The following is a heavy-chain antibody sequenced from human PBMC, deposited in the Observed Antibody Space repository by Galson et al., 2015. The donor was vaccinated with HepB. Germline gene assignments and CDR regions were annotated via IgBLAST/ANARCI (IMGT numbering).Heavy chain of an antibody. CDR3: TRAPYYDFWRSAFDI. CDR1: GFTFGDYA. J-gene: IGHJ3*02. Sequence: SLRLSCAASGFTFGDYAMSWFRQAPGKGLEWVGFIRSKAYGGTTEYAASVKGRFTISRDDSKSIAYLQMNSLKTEDTAVYYCTRAPYYDFWRSAFDIWGQGTMVTVSS. CDR2: IRSKAYGGTT. V-gene: IGHV3-49*03. D-gene: IGHD3-3*01.